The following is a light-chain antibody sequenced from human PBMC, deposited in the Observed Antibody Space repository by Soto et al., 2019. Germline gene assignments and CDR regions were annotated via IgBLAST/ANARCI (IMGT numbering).Light chain of an antibody. J-gene: IGLJ1*01. CDR3: SSYAGSNNQV. CDR2: EVS. Sequence: QSALTQPPSASGSPGQSVTISCTGTSSDVGGYNYVSCYQQHPGRAPKLMIYEVSKRPSGVPDRFSGSKSGNTASLTVSGLHTEDEADYYCSSYAGSNNQVFGTGTKVTVL. V-gene: IGLV2-8*01. CDR1: SSDVGGYNY.